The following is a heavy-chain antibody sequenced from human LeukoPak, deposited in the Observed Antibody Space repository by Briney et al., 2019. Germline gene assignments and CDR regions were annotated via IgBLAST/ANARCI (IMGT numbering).Heavy chain of an antibody. CDR3: ARDHLGYASSP. CDR2: IYHSGST. CDR1: GYSISSGYY. V-gene: IGHV4-38-2*02. Sequence: PSETLSLNCSVPGYSISSGYYWGWLRQPPGKGLEWIGIIYHSGSTSYNPSLKSRVTISLDTSKNQFSLRLSSLTAADTAVYYCARDHLGYASSPWGQGTLVTVSS. J-gene: IGHJ5*02. D-gene: IGHD2-2*01.